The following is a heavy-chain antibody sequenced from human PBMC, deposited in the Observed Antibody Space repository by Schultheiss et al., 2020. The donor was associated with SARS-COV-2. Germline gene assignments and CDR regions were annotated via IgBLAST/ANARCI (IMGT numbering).Heavy chain of an antibody. D-gene: IGHD2-8*01. J-gene: IGHJ6*02. V-gene: IGHV3-33*01. CDR1: GFTFSSYG. CDR3: ARDMVYATSFGMDV. CDR2: IWYDGSNK. Sequence: GGSLRLSCAASGFTFSSYGMHWVCQAPGKGLEWVAVIWYDGSNKYYADSVKGRFTISRDNSKNTLYLQMNSLRAEDTAVYYCARDMVYATSFGMDVWGQGTTVTVSS.